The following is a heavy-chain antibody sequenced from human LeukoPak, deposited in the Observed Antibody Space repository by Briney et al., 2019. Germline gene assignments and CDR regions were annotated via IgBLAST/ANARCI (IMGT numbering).Heavy chain of an antibody. CDR2: IYYSGST. D-gene: IGHD3-10*01. CDR1: GGSISSSSYY. CDR3: ARTGGYMVRGVQNWFDP. J-gene: IGHJ5*02. Sequence: SETLSLTCTVSGGSISSSSYYWGWIRQPPGKGLEWIGSIYYSGSTYYNPSLKSRVTISVDTSKNQFSLKLSSVTAADTAVYYCARTGGYMVRGVQNWFDPWGQGTLVTVSS. V-gene: IGHV4-39*01.